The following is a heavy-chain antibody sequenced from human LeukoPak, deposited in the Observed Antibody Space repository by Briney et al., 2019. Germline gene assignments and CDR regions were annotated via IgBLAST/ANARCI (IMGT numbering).Heavy chain of an antibody. CDR1: GYSISSGYY. CDR3: ARCAPAFEDYYDSALFDP. Sequence: SETLSLTCAVSGYSISSGYYWVWIRQPPGKGLEWIGSIYHSGSTYYNPSLKSRVTISVDTSKNQFSLKLSSVTAADTAVYYCARCAPAFEDYYDSALFDPWGQGTLVTVSS. V-gene: IGHV4-38-2*01. CDR2: IYHSGST. J-gene: IGHJ5*02. D-gene: IGHD3-22*01.